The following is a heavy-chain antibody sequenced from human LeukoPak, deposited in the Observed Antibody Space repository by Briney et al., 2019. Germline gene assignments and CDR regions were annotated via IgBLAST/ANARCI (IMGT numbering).Heavy chain of an antibody. CDR3: ARDPSTVTTRTYPLDY. CDR2: IIPIFGTA. V-gene: IGHV1-69*13. Sequence: SVKVSCKASGGTFSSYAISWVRQAPGQGLEWMGGIIPIFGTANYAQKFQGRVTITADESTSTAYMELSSLRSEDTAMYYCARDPSTVTTRTYPLDYWGQGTLVTVSS. D-gene: IGHD4-17*01. J-gene: IGHJ4*02. CDR1: GGTFSSYA.